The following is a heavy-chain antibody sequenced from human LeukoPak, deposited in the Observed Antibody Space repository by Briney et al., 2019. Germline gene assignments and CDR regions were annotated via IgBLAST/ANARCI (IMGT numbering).Heavy chain of an antibody. CDR1: GGSVSSTEFY. V-gene: IGHV4-39*01. CDR2: IYYTGST. D-gene: IGHD3-9*01. Sequence: SETLSLTCTVSGGSVSSTEFYWGWIRPPPGKGLQWIGNIYYTGSTYYNPSLNSRVAMSVDTSQNQFSLKMASVTAADTAVYYCERLSKGRYFDYIFDNWGQGTLVTVSS. CDR3: ERLSKGRYFDYIFDN. J-gene: IGHJ4*02.